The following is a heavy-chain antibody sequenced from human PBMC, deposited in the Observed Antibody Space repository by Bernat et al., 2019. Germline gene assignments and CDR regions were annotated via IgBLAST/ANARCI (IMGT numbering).Heavy chain of an antibody. Sequence: QVQLVESGGGVVQPGRSLRLSCAASGFTFSSYGMHWVRQAPGKGLEWVAVISYDGSNKYYADSVKGRFTISRNNSKTTLYLQMNSLRAEDTAVYYCAKNLRRYCSGGSCSGIDYWGQGTLVPVSS. J-gene: IGHJ4*02. V-gene: IGHV3-30*18. CDR1: GFTFSSYG. CDR2: ISYDGSNK. CDR3: AKNLRRYCSGGSCSGIDY. D-gene: IGHD2-15*01.